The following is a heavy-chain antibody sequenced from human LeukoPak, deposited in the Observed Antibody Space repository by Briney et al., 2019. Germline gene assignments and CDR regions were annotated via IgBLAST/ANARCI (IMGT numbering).Heavy chain of an antibody. CDR3: AKARIAAAGTGAFDV. D-gene: IGHD6-13*01. CDR2: FSATDGSA. CDR1: GFTFSSYG. Sequence: GGSLRLSCAASGFTFSSYGMSWVRLAPGKGLEWVSAFSATDGSAQYAESVKGRFTISRDNSKNSLYLQMNSLRDEDTAVYYCAKARIAAAGTGAFDVWGQGTMVTVSS. V-gene: IGHV3-23*01. J-gene: IGHJ3*01.